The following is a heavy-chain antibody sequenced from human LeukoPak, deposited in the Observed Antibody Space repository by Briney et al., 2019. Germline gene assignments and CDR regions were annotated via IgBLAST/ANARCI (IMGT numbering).Heavy chain of an antibody. CDR3: ARDSLGGPY. CDR1: GYTFTGYY. D-gene: IGHD3-10*01. Sequence: EASVKVSCKASGYTFTGYYMHWVRQAPGQGLEWMGGIIPIFGTANYAQKFQGRVTITTDESTSTAYMELSSLRAEDTAVYYCARDSLGGPYWGQGTLVTVSS. J-gene: IGHJ4*02. V-gene: IGHV1-69*05. CDR2: IIPIFGTA.